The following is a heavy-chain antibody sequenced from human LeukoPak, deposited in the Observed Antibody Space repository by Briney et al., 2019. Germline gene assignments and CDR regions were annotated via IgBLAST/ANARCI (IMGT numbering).Heavy chain of an antibody. D-gene: IGHD3-22*01. CDR3: ARAPYYYDSSGYYYYYYMDV. Sequence: PSETLSFTCTVSGFSISSGSYYWRWLRQPPEKGLEWIARIYTSGSTNYNPSLKSRVTISVDTSKNQFSLKLSSVTAADTAVYYCARAPYYYDSSGYYYYYYMDVWGKGTTVTISS. CDR2: IYTSGST. J-gene: IGHJ6*03. V-gene: IGHV4-61*02. CDR1: GFSISSGSYY.